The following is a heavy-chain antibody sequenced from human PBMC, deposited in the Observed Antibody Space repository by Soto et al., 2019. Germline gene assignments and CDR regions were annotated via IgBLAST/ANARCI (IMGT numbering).Heavy chain of an antibody. CDR1: GGSISSSSYY. V-gene: IGHV4-39*01. CDR2: IYYSGST. D-gene: IGHD2-15*01. CDR3: AGHRGSRYWFDP. J-gene: IGHJ5*02. Sequence: QLQLQESGPGLVKPSETLSLTCTVSGGSISSSSYYWGWIRQPPGKGLEWIGSIYYSGSTYYNPSPKSRVAISVDTSKNQFALKLSSVTAADTAVYYCAGHRGSRYWFDPWGQGTLVTVSS.